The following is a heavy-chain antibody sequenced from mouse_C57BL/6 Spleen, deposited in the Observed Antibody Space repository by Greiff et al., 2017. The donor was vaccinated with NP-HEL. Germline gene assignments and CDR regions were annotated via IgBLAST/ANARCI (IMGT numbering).Heavy chain of an antibody. CDR1: GFSLTSYG. D-gene: IGHD2-5*01. Sequence: VQLQQSGPGLVQPSQSLSITCTVSGFSLTSYGVHWVRQSPGKGLEWLGVIWRGGSTDYNAAFMSRLSITKDNSKSQVFFKMNSLQADDTAIYYGAKGDYYSNYEGYFDVWGTGTTVTVSS. CDR2: IWRGGST. V-gene: IGHV2-5*01. J-gene: IGHJ1*03. CDR3: AKGDYYSNYEGYFDV.